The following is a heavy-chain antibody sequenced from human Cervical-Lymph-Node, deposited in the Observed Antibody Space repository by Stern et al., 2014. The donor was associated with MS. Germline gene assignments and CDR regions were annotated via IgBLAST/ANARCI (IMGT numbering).Heavy chain of an antibody. V-gene: IGHV1-18*01. J-gene: IGHJ6*02. CDR3: ARDGPGDFWSGYYQTDISYFYFDMDV. CDR1: GYVFSNYG. Sequence: QDQLVQSGAEVKKPGASVRVSCKASGYVFSNYGVSWVRQAPGQGLEWMGWVSGDSGHTNLAQKFQGRVTMTRDTSTSTAYMELRSLRSDDTAVYFCARDGPGDFWSGYYQTDISYFYFDMDVWGQGTTVTVSS. CDR2: VSGDSGHT. D-gene: IGHD3-3*01.